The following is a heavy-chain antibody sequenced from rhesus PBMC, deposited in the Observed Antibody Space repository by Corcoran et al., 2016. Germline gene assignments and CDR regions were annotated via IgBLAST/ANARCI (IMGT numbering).Heavy chain of an antibody. CDR1: GGSISGYYY. Sequence: QVKLQQWGEGLVKPSETLSLTCAVYGGSISGYYYWSWIRQPPGKGLEWIGYIYGNSANTNSNPSLKNRVTISKDTSTNQFSLKLSSVTAADTAVYYCARGPLNFWSGYHIPDWGQGVLVTVSS. J-gene: IGHJ4*01. D-gene: IGHD3-3*01. CDR3: ARGPLNFWSGYHIPD. V-gene: IGHV4-73*01. CDR2: IYGNSANT.